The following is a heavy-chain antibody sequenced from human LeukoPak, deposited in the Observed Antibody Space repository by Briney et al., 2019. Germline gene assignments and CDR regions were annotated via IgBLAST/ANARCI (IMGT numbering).Heavy chain of an antibody. CDR2: INHSGST. Sequence: SETLSLTCTVSGGSISSYYWSWIRQPPGKGLEWIGEINHSGSTNYNPSLKSRVTISVDTSKNQFSLKLSSVTAADTAVYYCARDLSSQRYMDVWGKGTTVTISS. CDR1: GGSISSYY. V-gene: IGHV4-34*01. CDR3: ARDLSSQRYMDV. D-gene: IGHD2-2*01. J-gene: IGHJ6*03.